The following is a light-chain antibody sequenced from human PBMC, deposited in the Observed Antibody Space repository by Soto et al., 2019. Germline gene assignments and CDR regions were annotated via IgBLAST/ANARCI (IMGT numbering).Light chain of an antibody. V-gene: IGKV3-20*01. CDR3: QQYDTSPYT. Sequence: EIVLTQSPDTLSLSPGERATLSCRASQSVSYDYLAWYQQKPGQAPRLLIYGASSRAGGIPDKFTGSGSGRDFTLTINRLEPEDSAVYYCQQYDTSPYTFAQGTKVEI. CDR2: GAS. J-gene: IGKJ2*01. CDR1: QSVSYDY.